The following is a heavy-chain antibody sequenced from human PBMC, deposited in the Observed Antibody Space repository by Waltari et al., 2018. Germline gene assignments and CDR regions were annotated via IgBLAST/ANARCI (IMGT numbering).Heavy chain of an antibody. CDR3: ARIDLIVVVPAATLDY. D-gene: IGHD2-2*01. J-gene: IGHJ4*02. Sequence: EVQLLESGGGLVQPGGSLRLSCVVSGFTFSSYAMSWVRQAPGKGLEWGSSISGSGRSTYYADSVKGRFTLSRDKSKNTLYLQMNSLRAEDTAVYYCARIDLIVVVPAATLDYWGQGTLVTVSS. CDR1: GFTFSSYA. V-gene: IGHV3-23*01. CDR2: ISGSGRST.